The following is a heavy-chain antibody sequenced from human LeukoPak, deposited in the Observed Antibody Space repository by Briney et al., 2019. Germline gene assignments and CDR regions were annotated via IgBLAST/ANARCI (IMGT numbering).Heavy chain of an antibody. V-gene: IGHV4-61*01. Sequence: SETLSLTCSVSGGSGSSSSYYWGWIRQTPGTGLEWIGYIYYSGSTNYNPSLKSRVTISVDTSKNQFSLRLSSVTAADTAVYCCARVIGDYDRRGLKNPYYFDYWGQGTLVTVSS. D-gene: IGHD3-22*01. CDR1: GGSGSSSSYY. CDR3: ARVIGDYDRRGLKNPYYFDY. J-gene: IGHJ4*02. CDR2: IYYSGST.